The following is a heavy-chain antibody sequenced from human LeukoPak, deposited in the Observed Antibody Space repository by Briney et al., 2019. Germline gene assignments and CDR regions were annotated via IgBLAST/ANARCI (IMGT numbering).Heavy chain of an antibody. D-gene: IGHD5-12*01. Sequence: ASVKVSCKASGYTFTGYYMHWVRQAPGQGREWMGWINPNSGVTNYAQKFQGRVTITRDTSISTAYMELSRLRSDDTAVYYCARVLDSGYPVWDCWGQGTLVTVSS. CDR3: ARVLDSGYPVWDC. CDR1: GYTFTGYY. V-gene: IGHV1-2*02. CDR2: INPNSGVT. J-gene: IGHJ4*02.